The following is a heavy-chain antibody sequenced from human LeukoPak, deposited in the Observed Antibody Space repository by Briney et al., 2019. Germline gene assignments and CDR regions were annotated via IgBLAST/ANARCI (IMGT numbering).Heavy chain of an antibody. CDR1: GYTFTGYY. V-gene: IGHV1-2*06. D-gene: IGHD2-8*01. CDR2: VKPKSGDS. J-gene: IGHJ3*02. Sequence: ASVKVSCKASGYTFTGYYMHWVRQAPGQGLEWLGLVKPKSGDSDFVQKFRGRVTVTTDVSTTTIHMELSNLRSDDTAVYHCARDRGVPGPGNALDIWGQGTMVTVSS. CDR3: ARDRGVPGPGNALDI.